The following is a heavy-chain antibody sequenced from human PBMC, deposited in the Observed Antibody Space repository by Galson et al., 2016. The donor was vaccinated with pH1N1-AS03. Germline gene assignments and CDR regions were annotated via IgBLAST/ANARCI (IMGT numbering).Heavy chain of an antibody. CDR1: GFPHSASGVA. J-gene: IGHJ4*02. CDR3: AHRHGGNSHYFGY. V-gene: IGHV2-5*02. CDR2: IYWDDDK. D-gene: IGHD4-23*01. Sequence: PALVKPTQTLTLTCTLSGFPHSASGVAVAWIRQPPGKALEWLALIYWDDDKRYSPSLRDKLTITKDSSTNQVVLTMTNMDPVDTATYYCAHRHGGNSHYFGYWGPGTLVTVSS.